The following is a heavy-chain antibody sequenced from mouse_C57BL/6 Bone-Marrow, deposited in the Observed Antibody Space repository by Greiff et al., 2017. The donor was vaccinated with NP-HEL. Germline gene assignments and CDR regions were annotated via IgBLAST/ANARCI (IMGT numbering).Heavy chain of an antibody. J-gene: IGHJ2*01. CDR3: ARTTYFDYVDY. V-gene: IGHV1-64*01. Sequence: QVHVKQPGAELVKPGASVKLSCKASGYTFTSYWMHWVKQRPGQGLEWIGMIHPNSGSTNYNEKFKSKATLTVDKSSSTAYMQLSSLTSEDSAVYYCARTTYFDYVDYWGQGTTLTVSS. D-gene: IGHD5-5*01. CDR2: IHPNSGST. CDR1: GYTFTSYW.